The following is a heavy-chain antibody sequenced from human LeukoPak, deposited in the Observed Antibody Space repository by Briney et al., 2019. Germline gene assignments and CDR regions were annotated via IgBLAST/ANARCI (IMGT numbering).Heavy chain of an antibody. CDR2: ITTYNGNT. Sequence: AAVKVSCKASGYSLTTYGITWVRQAPGQGLEWMGWITTYNGNTNYARKLQGRVTMTTDTSTNTAYMELGSLRPDDTAVYYCARLIEYRTSSRVFDIWGQGTMVTVSS. J-gene: IGHJ3*02. V-gene: IGHV1-18*01. CDR1: GYSLTTYG. CDR3: ARLIEYRTSSRVFDI. D-gene: IGHD6-6*01.